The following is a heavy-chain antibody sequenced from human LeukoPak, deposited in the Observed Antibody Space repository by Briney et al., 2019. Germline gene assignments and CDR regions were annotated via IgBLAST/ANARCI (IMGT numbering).Heavy chain of an antibody. V-gene: IGHV3-21*01. D-gene: IGHD3-10*01. CDR3: ARRGGSGSRYYMDV. Sequence: GGSLRLSCAASGFTFSSYSMNWVRQAPGKGLEWVSSISSSSSYIYYADSVKGRFTISRDNAKNSLHLQMNSLRAEDTAVYYYARRGGSGSRYYMDVWGKGTTVTVSS. J-gene: IGHJ6*03. CDR2: ISSSSSYI. CDR1: GFTFSSYS.